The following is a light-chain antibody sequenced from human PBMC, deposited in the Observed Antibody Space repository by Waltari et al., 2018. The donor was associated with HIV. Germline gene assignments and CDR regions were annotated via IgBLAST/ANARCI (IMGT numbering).Light chain of an antibody. J-gene: IGLJ3*02. CDR2: AVT. Sequence: QSALTQPASMFGSPGQSITISCTGTSNDVGGYNYVSWYQQHPGKAPKLLIYAVTKRPSGVSDRFSGSKSGSTASLTISGLQAEDEADYYCSSFTSRSNLVFGGGTKLTV. V-gene: IGLV2-14*03. CDR1: SNDVGGYNY. CDR3: SSFTSRSNLV.